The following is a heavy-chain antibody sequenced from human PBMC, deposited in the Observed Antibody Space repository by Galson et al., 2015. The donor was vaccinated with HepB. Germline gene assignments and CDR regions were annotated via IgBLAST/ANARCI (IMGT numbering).Heavy chain of an antibody. J-gene: IGHJ6*03. V-gene: IGHV1-69*13. D-gene: IGHD5-24*01. CDR2: IIPIFGTA. Sequence: SVKVSCKASGGTFSSYAISWVRQAPGQGLEWMGGIIPIFGTANYAQKFQGRVTITADESTSTAYMELSSLRSEDTAVYYCARDTPREDNYYYYYYMDVWGKGTTVTVSS. CDR3: ARDTPREDNYYYYYYMDV. CDR1: GGTFSSYA.